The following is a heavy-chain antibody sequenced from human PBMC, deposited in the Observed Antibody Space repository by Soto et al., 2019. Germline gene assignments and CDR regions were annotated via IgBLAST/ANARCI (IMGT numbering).Heavy chain of an antibody. CDR2: VIPIFGTA. V-gene: IGHV1-69*13. CDR3: AYCTSGGRCYSMFYYYGMDV. Sequence: SVKVSCKASGGTFSSYAISWVRQAPGQGLEWMGGVIPIFGTANYAQKFQGRVTITADESTSTAYMELSSLRSEDTAVYYCAYCTSGGRCYSMFYYYGMDVWGQGTTVTVSS. D-gene: IGHD2-15*01. J-gene: IGHJ6*02. CDR1: GGTFSSYA.